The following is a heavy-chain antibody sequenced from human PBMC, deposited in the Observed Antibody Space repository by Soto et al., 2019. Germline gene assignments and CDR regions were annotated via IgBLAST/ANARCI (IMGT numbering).Heavy chain of an antibody. CDR3: ARGSTWGTAWFDP. CDR1: GFTFSSYS. D-gene: IGHD3-16*01. J-gene: IGHJ5*02. CDR2: ISSSSTI. Sequence: EVQLVESGGGLVQPGVSLRLSCAASGFTFSSYSMNWVRQAPGKGLEWVSYISSSSTIYYADSVKGRFTISRDNAKSSLYLQMNSLRDEDTAVYYFARGSTWGTAWFDPWGQGTLVTVSS. V-gene: IGHV3-48*02.